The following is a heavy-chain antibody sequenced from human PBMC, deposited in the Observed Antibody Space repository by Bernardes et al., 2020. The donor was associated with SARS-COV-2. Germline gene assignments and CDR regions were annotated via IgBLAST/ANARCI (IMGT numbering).Heavy chain of an antibody. CDR3: ARVTMKYQLPRHFDL. Sequence: SETLSLTCTVSGGSLRGNYWAWIRQPPGKGLEWIGEVDHSGDTYYNASLKSRVILSAATSENQFPLRMASVTAADTAMYFCARVTMKYQLPRHFDLWGQGTLVTVSS. J-gene: IGHJ4*02. D-gene: IGHD2-2*01. CDR1: GGSLRGNY. V-gene: IGHV4-34*01. CDR2: VDHSGDT.